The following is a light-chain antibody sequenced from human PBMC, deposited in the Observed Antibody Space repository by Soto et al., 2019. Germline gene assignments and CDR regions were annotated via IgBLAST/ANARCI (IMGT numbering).Light chain of an antibody. Sequence: QSVLTQPPSVSGAPGQRVTISCTGSSSNIGPTYDVHWYQQLPGTAPKLLIYANTNRPSGVPDRFSGSKSGTSASLAITGLQAEDEADYYCSSFAGSPVVFGGGTKLTVL. CDR2: ANT. CDR3: SSFAGSPVV. J-gene: IGLJ2*01. V-gene: IGLV1-40*01. CDR1: SSNIGPTYD.